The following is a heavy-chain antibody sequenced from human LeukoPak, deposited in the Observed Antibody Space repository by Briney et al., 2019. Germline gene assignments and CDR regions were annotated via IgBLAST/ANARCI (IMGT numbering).Heavy chain of an antibody. Sequence: GGSLRLSCAASGFTFSSYVMSWVRQAPGKGLEWVSVISGSGGSTYYADSVKGRFTISRDNSKNTLYLQMNSLRAEDTAIYYCAKADYGSGSYRSPIDYWGQGTLVTVSS. CDR1: GFTFSSYV. CDR3: AKADYGSGSYRSPIDY. D-gene: IGHD3-10*01. CDR2: ISGSGGST. V-gene: IGHV3-23*01. J-gene: IGHJ4*02.